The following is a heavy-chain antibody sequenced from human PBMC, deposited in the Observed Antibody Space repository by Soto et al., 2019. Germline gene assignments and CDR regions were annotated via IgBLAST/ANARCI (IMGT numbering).Heavy chain of an antibody. CDR1: GYTFTSYV. Sequence: ASVKVSCKPSGYTFTSYVSSWVRQAPGQGLEWIGWISAYNGNTNYAQKLHGRVTRTTDTYTSPTCLQPRTPRSDDTALYYWARDLGWYDYGDSDFGYGGQCNLVTVSS. J-gene: IGHJ4*02. V-gene: IGHV1-18*01. CDR2: ISAYNGNT. D-gene: IGHD4-17*01. CDR3: ARDLGWYDYGDSDFGY.